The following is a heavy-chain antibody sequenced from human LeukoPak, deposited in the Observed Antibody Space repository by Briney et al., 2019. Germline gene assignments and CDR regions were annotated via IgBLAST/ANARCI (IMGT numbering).Heavy chain of an antibody. CDR2: IYPGDSDT. CDR1: GYSFTSYW. J-gene: IGHJ4*02. D-gene: IGHD3-3*01. V-gene: IGHV5-51*01. Sequence: GESLKISCKGSGYSFTSYWIGWVRQMPGKGLEWMGIIYPGDSDTRYSPSFQGQVTISADKSISTAYLQWSSLRAEDTAVYYCAREPFWSGYYSNLHFDYWGQGTLVTVSS. CDR3: AREPFWSGYYSNLHFDY.